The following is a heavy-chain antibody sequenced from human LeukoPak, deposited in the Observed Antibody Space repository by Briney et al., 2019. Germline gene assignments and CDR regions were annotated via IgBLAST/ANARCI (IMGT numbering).Heavy chain of an antibody. CDR2: ISWDGVST. J-gene: IGHJ4*02. Sequence: PGGSLRLSCAASGFIFDDYTMHWVRQAPGKGLEWVSLISWDGVSTYYADSMKGRFTISRDNSKNSLYLQMNSLRTEDTALYYCAKDISDYGGDSGIDYWGQGTLVTVSS. V-gene: IGHV3-43*01. D-gene: IGHD4-23*01. CDR3: AKDISDYGGDSGIDY. CDR1: GFIFDDYT.